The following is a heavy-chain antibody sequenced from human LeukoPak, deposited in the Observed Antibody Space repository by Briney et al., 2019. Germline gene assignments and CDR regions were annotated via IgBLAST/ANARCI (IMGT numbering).Heavy chain of an antibody. CDR2: INHSGST. V-gene: IGHV4-34*01. CDR3: ARGVAQGDQTGWFDP. J-gene: IGHJ5*02. D-gene: IGHD1-14*01. Sequence: SETLSLTCAVYGGSFGGYYWNWIRQPPGKGLEWIGEINHSGSTNYNPSLKSRVTISVDTSKNQFSLKLSSVTAADTAVYYCARGVAQGDQTGWFDPWGQGTLVTVSS. CDR1: GGSFGGYY.